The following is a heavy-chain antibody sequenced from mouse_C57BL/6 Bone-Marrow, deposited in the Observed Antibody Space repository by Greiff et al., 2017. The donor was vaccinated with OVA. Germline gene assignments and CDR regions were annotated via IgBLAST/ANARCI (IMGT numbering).Heavy chain of an antibody. V-gene: IGHV1-82*01. CDR2: IYPGDGDT. CDR3: ARPFYSCGSLDY. CDR1: GYAFSSSW. Sequence: VQLQQSGPELVKPGASVKISCKASGYAFSSSWMNWVKQRPGKGLEWIGRIYPGDGDTNYNGKFKGKATLTADKSSSTAYMQLSSLTSEDSAVYFCARPFYSCGSLDYWGQGTTLTVSS. D-gene: IGHD1-1*01. J-gene: IGHJ2*01.